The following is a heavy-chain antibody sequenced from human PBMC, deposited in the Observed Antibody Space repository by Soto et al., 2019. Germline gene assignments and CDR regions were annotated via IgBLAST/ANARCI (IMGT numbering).Heavy chain of an antibody. CDR1: GFTFSSYL. Sequence: PGGSLRLSCAASGFTFSSYLMSWVRQAPGKGLEWVTNIKQDGSEKYYVDSVKGRFTISRDNAKNSLYLQMNSLRAEDTAVYYCARALPYYYYMDVWGKGTTVTVSS. CDR3: ARALPYYYYMDV. J-gene: IGHJ6*03. D-gene: IGHD3-16*02. V-gene: IGHV3-7*01. CDR2: IKQDGSEK.